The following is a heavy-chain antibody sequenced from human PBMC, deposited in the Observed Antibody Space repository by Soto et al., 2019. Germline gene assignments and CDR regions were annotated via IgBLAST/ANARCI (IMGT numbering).Heavy chain of an antibody. CDR2: ISAYNGNT. CDR3: ASGKDYAERGY. Sequence: GLEWMGWISAYNGNTKYAQKFQGRVTMTTDTSTSTAYMELRSLRSDDTAVYYCASGKDYAERGYWGQRTLVTVYS. V-gene: IGHV1-18*01. D-gene: IGHD4-17*01. J-gene: IGHJ4*02.